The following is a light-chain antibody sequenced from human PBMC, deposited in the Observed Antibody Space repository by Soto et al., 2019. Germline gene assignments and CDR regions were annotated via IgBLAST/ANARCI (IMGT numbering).Light chain of an antibody. V-gene: IGLV1-40*01. J-gene: IGLJ2*01. Sequence: QSVVTQPPSVSGAPGQRVTISCTGSSSNIGADYDVHWYQHFPGRAPKLLIYGNKNRPSGVPDRFSGTKSGTSASLDITGLQAEDEADYYCQSFDTRLNTVVFGGGTKVTVL. CDR1: SSNIGADYD. CDR3: QSFDTRLNTVV. CDR2: GNK.